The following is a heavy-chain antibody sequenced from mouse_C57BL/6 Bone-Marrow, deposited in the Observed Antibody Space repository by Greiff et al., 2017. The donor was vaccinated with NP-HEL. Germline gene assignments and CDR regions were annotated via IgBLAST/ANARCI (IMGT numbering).Heavy chain of an antibody. CDR3: AREGSYYDDGYMGY. CDR2: IDPNSGGN. V-gene: IGHV1-72*01. CDR1: GYTFTSYW. J-gene: IGHJ4*01. Sequence: QVQLQQPGAEFVKPGASVKLSCKASGYTFTSYWMHWVKQRPGRGLEWIGRIDPNSGGNKYNEKFKSKAKLTVDKPSSTAYMQLSNLTSEDSAVYYCAREGSYYDDGYMGYWGQGTSVTVSS. D-gene: IGHD2-4*01.